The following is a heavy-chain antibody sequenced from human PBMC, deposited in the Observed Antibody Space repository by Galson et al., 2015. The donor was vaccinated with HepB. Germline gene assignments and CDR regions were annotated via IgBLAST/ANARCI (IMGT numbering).Heavy chain of an antibody. J-gene: IGHJ3*02. D-gene: IGHD3-16*02. CDR1: GFTFSSYW. Sequence: SLRLSCAASGFTFSSYWMHWVRQAPGKGLVWVSRINSDGSSTSYADSVKGRFTISRDNAKNTLYLQMNSLRAEDTAVYYCARGMGLRLGELSEGAFDIWGQGTMVTVSS. CDR3: ARGMGLRLGELSEGAFDI. CDR2: INSDGSST. V-gene: IGHV3-74*01.